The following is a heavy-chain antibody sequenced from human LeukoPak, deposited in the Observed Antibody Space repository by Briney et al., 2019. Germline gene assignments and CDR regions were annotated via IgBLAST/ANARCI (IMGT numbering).Heavy chain of an antibody. CDR3: ARGLAILTGYYTHYYYYYYMDV. V-gene: IGHV4-34*01. D-gene: IGHD3-9*01. Sequence: SETLSLTCAVYGGSFSGYYWSWIRQPPGKGLEWIGEINHSGSTNYNPSLKSRVTISVDTSKNQFSLKLSSVTAADTAVYYCARGLAILTGYYTHYYYYYYMDVWGKGTTVTISS. J-gene: IGHJ6*03. CDR1: GGSFSGYY. CDR2: INHSGST.